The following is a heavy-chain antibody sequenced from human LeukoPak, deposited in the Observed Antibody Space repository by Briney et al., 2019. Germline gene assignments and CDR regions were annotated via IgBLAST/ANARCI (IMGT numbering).Heavy chain of an antibody. CDR1: GYTFTSYG. J-gene: IGHJ4*02. D-gene: IGHD4-17*01. Sequence: ASVTVSCKASGYTFTSYGISWVRQAPGQGLEWMGWISAYNGNTNYAQKLQGRVTMTTDTATSTAYMELRSLRSDDTAVYYCARTPHTDHGDYASTDYWGQGTLVTVSS. CDR2: ISAYNGNT. CDR3: ARTPHTDHGDYASTDY. V-gene: IGHV1-18*01.